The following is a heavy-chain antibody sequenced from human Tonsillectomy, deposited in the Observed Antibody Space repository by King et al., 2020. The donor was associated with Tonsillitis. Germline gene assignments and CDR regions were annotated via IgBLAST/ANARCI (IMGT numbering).Heavy chain of an antibody. V-gene: IGHV4-59*01. J-gene: IGHJ4*02. D-gene: IGHD3-22*01. CDR3: ARARAFYYDSSGCPGPLFDY. Sequence: QLQESGPGLVKPSETLSLTCTISGGSISSYYWSWIRQPPGKGLEYIGYIYYSGSTNYNPSLKSRVTISVDTSKNQFSLKLSSVTAADTDVYYCARARAFYYDSSGCPGPLFDYWGQGTLVTVSS. CDR2: IYYSGST. CDR1: GGSISSYY.